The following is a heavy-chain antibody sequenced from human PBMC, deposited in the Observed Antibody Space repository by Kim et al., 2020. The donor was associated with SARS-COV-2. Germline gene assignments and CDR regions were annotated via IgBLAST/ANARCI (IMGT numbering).Heavy chain of an antibody. Sequence: SGPTLVKPTQTLTLTCTFSGFSLSTSGVGVGWIRQPPGKALEWLALIYWDDDKRYSPSLKSRLTITKDTSKNQVVLTMTNMDPVDTATYYCAHIPPSSSWIPNCFDPWGQGTLVTVSS. V-gene: IGHV2-5*02. J-gene: IGHJ5*02. CDR2: IYWDDDK. CDR3: AHIPPSSSWIPNCFDP. CDR1: GFSLSTSGVG. D-gene: IGHD6-13*01.